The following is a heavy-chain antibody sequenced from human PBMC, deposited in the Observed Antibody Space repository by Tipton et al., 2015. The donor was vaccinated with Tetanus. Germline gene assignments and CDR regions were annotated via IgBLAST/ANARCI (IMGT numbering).Heavy chain of an antibody. D-gene: IGHD2-8*01. CDR3: ARAHCTDGVCDFDF. CDR1: GYIFNNYW. Sequence: QLVQSGGEVKKPGESLKISCKGSGYIFNNYWIGWVRQKPGKGLEWMGIIYPGDSDTRYSPSFQGQVTISVDKSINTAYLQWSSLKASDTSMFFCARAHCTDGVCDFDFWGQGALVTVAS. CDR2: IYPGDSDT. J-gene: IGHJ4*02. V-gene: IGHV5-51*01.